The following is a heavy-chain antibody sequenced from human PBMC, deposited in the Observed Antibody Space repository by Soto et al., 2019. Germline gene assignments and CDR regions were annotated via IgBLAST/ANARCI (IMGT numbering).Heavy chain of an antibody. J-gene: IGHJ3*02. D-gene: IGHD2-15*01. Sequence: HPGGSLRLSCAASGFTFSSYGMHWVRQAPGKGLEWVAVISYDGSNKYYADSVKGRFTISRDNSKNTLYLQMNSLRAEDTAVYYCANARGRWFKKATDAFDIWGQGTMVTVSS. CDR1: GFTFSSYG. CDR2: ISYDGSNK. CDR3: ANARGRWFKKATDAFDI. V-gene: IGHV3-30*18.